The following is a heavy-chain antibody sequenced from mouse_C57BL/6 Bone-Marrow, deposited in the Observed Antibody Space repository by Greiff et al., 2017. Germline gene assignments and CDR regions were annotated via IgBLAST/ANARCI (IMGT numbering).Heavy chain of an antibody. V-gene: IGHV5-16*01. CDR1: GFTFSDYY. J-gene: IGHJ1*03. CDR3: AREGDYYGSDWYFYV. Sequence: EVMLVESEGGLVQPGSSMKLSCTASGFTFSDYYMAWVRQVPEKGLEWVANINYVGSSTYYLDSLKSRFIISRDNAKNILYLQMSGLKSENTDTYYCAREGDYYGSDWYFYVWGTGTTVTVSS. CDR2: INYVGSST. D-gene: IGHD1-1*01.